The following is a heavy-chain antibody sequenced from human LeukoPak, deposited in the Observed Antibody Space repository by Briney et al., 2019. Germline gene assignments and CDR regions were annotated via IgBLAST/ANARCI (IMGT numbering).Heavy chain of an antibody. CDR1: GFTFSNAW. V-gene: IGHV3-15*01. D-gene: IGHD3-10*01. CDR3: TTEGVLLWFGESPKLDY. Sequence: GGSLRLSCAASGFTFSNAWMSWVRQAPGKGLEWVGRIKSKTDGGTTDYAAPVKGRFTISRDDSKNTLYLQMNSLKTEDTAVYYCTTEGVLLWFGESPKLDYWGQGTLVTVSS. J-gene: IGHJ4*02. CDR2: IKSKTDGGTT.